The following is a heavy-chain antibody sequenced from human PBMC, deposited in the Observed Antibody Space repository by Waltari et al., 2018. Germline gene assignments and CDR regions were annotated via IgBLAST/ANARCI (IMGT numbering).Heavy chain of an antibody. V-gene: IGHV3-7*01. Sequence: EVQLVESGGGSVQPGGCLRLSCAAAALTVSSHWMNWVRQAPGKGLEWVANIKQDGSEKNYVDSVEGRFSISRDNAQNSLYLQMNSLSAEDTAIYYCVTGLPTVTAKDYFDHWGQGALVTVSS. CDR3: VTGLPTVTAKDYFDH. CDR1: ALTVSSHW. D-gene: IGHD2-21*02. CDR2: IKQDGSEK. J-gene: IGHJ4*02.